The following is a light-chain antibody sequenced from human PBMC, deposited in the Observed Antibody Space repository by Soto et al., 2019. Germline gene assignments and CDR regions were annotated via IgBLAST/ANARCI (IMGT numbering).Light chain of an antibody. J-gene: IGKJ1*01. CDR1: QDINKW. V-gene: IGKV1-5*03. CDR3: QQYNSFPWT. Sequence: DIQMTQSPSTLSASVGDRVTITCRASQDINKWLAWYQQKPGTAPKLLISKASILESGVPSRFSGSGSGTDYTLIISSLQPDDFATYFCQQYNSFPWTFGQGTKVDIK. CDR2: KAS.